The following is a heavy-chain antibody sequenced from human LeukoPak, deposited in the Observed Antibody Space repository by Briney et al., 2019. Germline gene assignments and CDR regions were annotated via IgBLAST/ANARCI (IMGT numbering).Heavy chain of an antibody. CDR2: ISAYNGNT. D-gene: IGHD3-10*01. V-gene: IGHV1-18*01. J-gene: IGHJ4*02. CDR1: GYTFTSYG. CDR3: ARVGAMVRGVIITFKGSFDY. Sequence: ASVKVSCKASGYTFTSYGISWVRQAPGQGLEWMGWISAYNGNTNYAQKLQGRVTMTTDTSTSTAYMELRSLRSDDTAVYYCARVGAMVRGVIITFKGSFDYWGQGTLVTVSS.